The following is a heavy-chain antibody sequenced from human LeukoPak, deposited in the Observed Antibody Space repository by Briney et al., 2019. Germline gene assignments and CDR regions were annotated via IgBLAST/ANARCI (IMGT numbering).Heavy chain of an antibody. J-gene: IGHJ6*02. CDR3: ARDGHYYYGMDV. CDR1: GFTFSSYS. Sequence: GGSLRLSCAASGFTFSSYSMNWVRQAPGKGLEWVSSISSSSSYIYYAGAVKGRFIISRDTAKTSLYLQMNSLRAEDTAVYYCARDGHYYYGMDVWGQGTTVTVSS. V-gene: IGHV3-21*01. CDR2: ISSSSSYI.